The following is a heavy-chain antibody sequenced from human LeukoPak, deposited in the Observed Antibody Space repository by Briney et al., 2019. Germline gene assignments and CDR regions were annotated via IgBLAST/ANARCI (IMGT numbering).Heavy chain of an antibody. J-gene: IGHJ5*02. CDR1: GGSISSGGYY. CDR2: IYYSGST. V-gene: IGHV4-31*03. CDR3: ARDRGVPAAIHGSGGFDP. D-gene: IGHD2-2*01. Sequence: SQTLSLTCTVSGGSISSGGYYWSWIRQHPGKGLEWIGYIYYSGSTYYNPSLKSRVTISVDTSKNQFSLKLSSVTAADTAVYYCARDRGVPAAIHGSGGFDPWGQGTLVTVSS.